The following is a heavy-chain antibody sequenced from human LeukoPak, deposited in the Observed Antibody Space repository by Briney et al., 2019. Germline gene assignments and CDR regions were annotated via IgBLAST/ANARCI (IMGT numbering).Heavy chain of an antibody. Sequence: GRSLRLSCAASGFTFSSYGMHWVRQAPGKGLEWVAVIWYDGSNKYYADSVKGRFTISRDNSKNTLYLQMNSLRVGDTAVYYCARTRGFGTPYFDYWGQGTLVTVSS. CDR3: ARTRGFGTPYFDY. V-gene: IGHV3-33*01. CDR1: GFTFSSYG. D-gene: IGHD3-22*01. J-gene: IGHJ4*02. CDR2: IWYDGSNK.